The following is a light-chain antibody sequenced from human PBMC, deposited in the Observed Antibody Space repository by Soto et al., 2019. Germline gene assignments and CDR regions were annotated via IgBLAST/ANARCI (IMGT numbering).Light chain of an antibody. Sequence: DIQMTQSPSSLSASVGDRDTITCRASQDIGSSLAWHQQKPGKAPKLLIYTVSSLEGGVPSRFSGSGSGTDFTLTISSLQPEDFATYYCQQAKNFPWTFGQGTKVDIK. CDR1: QDIGSS. CDR3: QQAKNFPWT. V-gene: IGKV1-12*01. CDR2: TVS. J-gene: IGKJ1*01.